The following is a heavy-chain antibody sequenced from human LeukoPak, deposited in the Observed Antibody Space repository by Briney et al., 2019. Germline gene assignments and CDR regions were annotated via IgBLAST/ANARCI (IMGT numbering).Heavy chain of an antibody. D-gene: IGHD3-3*01. CDR2: INYTGNT. Sequence: PSETLSLTCTVSGGSNSRSTYYWGWIRQPPGKGPEWIGSINYTGNTYYSPSLKSRVTISVDTSKDKFSLKLSSVTAADTAVYYCARGTYDSPTPYYYYYYMDVWGKGTTVTVSS. CDR3: ARGTYDSPTPYYYYYYMDV. J-gene: IGHJ6*03. CDR1: GGSNSRSTYY. V-gene: IGHV4-39*01.